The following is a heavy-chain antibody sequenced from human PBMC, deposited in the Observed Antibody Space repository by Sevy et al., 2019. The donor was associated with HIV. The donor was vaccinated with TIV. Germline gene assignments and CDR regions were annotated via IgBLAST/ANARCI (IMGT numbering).Heavy chain of an antibody. V-gene: IGHV1-69*10. CDR1: GGTLNNYG. CDR2: IIPSVCIA. CDR3: ASVRPCGGDCYFFDT. Sequence: ASVKVSCKASGGTLNNYGMNWVRQAPGQGLDWMGGIIPSVCIASYAQKIQGRAAITADESTSTIYLEVGRLRSDDTAVYFCASVRPCGGDCYFFDTWGQGTLVTVSS. D-gene: IGHD2-21*02. J-gene: IGHJ4*02.